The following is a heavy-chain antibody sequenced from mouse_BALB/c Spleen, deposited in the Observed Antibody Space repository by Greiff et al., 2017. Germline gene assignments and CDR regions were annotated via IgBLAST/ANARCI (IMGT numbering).Heavy chain of an antibody. J-gene: IGHJ4*01. Sequence: VQLQQSGAELVKPGASVKLSCTASGFNIKDTYMHWVKQRPEQGLEWIGRIDPANGNTKYDPKFQGKATITADTSSNTAYLQLSSLTSEDTAVYYCARSYPYYYGSSNAMDYWGQGTSVTVSS. CDR2: IDPANGNT. D-gene: IGHD1-1*01. CDR1: GFNIKDTY. CDR3: ARSYPYYYGSSNAMDY. V-gene: IGHV14-3*02.